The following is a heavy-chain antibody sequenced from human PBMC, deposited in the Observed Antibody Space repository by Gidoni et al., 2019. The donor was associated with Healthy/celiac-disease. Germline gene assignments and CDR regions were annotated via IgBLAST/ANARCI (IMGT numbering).Heavy chain of an antibody. J-gene: IGHJ4*02. CDR1: GGTFSSYA. D-gene: IGHD4-17*01. V-gene: IGHV1-69*01. Sequence: QVQLVQSGAEVKKPWSSVKVSCKASGGTFSSYAISWVRQAPGQVLEWMGGIIPIFGTANYAQKFQGRVTITADESTSTAYMGLSSLRSEDTAVYYCARSPRTVTFLDLFDYWGQGTLVTVSS. CDR3: ARSPRTVTFLDLFDY. CDR2: IIPIFGTA.